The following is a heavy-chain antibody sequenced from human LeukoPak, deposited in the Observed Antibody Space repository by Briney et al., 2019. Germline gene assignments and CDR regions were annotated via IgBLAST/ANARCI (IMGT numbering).Heavy chain of an antibody. J-gene: IGHJ4*02. Sequence: PGGSLRLSCAASGFTFSTYSMNWVRQAPGKGLEWVSSISSSSSYIYYADSVKGRFTISRDNAKDSLYLQMNGLRAEDTAVYYCAGDRSASIAVVTAEIDYWGQGTLVTVSS. CDR3: AGDRSASIAVVTAEIDY. D-gene: IGHD6-19*01. V-gene: IGHV3-21*01. CDR1: GFTFSTYS. CDR2: ISSSSSYI.